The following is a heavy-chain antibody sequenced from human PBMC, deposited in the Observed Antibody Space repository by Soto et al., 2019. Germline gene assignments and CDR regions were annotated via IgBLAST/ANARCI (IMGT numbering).Heavy chain of an antibody. D-gene: IGHD2-15*01. V-gene: IGHV4-34*01. Sequence: KTSETLSLTCAVYGGSFSGYYWSWIRQPPGKGLEWIGEINHSGSTNYNPSLKSRVTISVDTSKNQFSLKLSSVTAADTAVYYCARGRCSGGSCYKSYYYYMDVWGKGTTVTVSS. CDR3: ARGRCSGGSCYKSYYYYMDV. CDR2: INHSGST. CDR1: GGSFSGYY. J-gene: IGHJ6*03.